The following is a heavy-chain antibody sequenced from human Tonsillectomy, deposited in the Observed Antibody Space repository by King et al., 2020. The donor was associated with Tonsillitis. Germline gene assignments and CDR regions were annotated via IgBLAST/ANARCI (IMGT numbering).Heavy chain of an antibody. Sequence: PLVPSGAAVPPPGASVPVSCQASGSPFTGSSLPWVRQAPGPGLAWLGWINPTSGGTTYAPQFPGRVPMTRYTSISTAYMELSRLRSDDTAVYYCARVLGGSDAFDIWGQGTMVTGS. V-gene: IGHV1-2*02. D-gene: IGHD2-8*02. CDR3: ARVLGGSDAFDI. CDR2: INPTSGGT. CDR1: GSPFTGSS. J-gene: IGHJ3*02.